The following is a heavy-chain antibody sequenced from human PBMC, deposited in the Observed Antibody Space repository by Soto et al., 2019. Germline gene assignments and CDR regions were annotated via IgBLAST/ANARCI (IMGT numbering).Heavy chain of an antibody. J-gene: IGHJ4*02. D-gene: IGHD6-25*01. Sequence: SETLSLTCTVSGGSITSSYWSWIRRPPGKGLEWIAYIYDTGISGYTPSTSYNPSLKSRVTISEDTSKNQVSLKITSVTAADTAVYYCANSAGVGTLDSWGQGTLVTVSS. CDR1: GGSITSSY. CDR3: ANSAGVGTLDS. V-gene: IGHV4-59*01. CDR2: IYDTGISGYTPST.